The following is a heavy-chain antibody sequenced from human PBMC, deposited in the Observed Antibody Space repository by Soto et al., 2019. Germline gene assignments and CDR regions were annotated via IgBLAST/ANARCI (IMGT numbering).Heavy chain of an antibody. D-gene: IGHD2-15*01. CDR3: TRDSYCSGGNCFVSVYMDV. CDR1: GFIFGNYP. V-gene: IGHV3-49*03. Sequence: GGSLRLSCTASGFIFGNYPMSWFRQAPGKGLEWVGFIRSKAYGGTTLYAASVKDRFTISRDDSKSVAYLQMDSLKTEDTAVYFCTRDSYCSGGNCFVSVYMDVWGKGTTVTVSS. CDR2: IRSKAYGGTT. J-gene: IGHJ6*03.